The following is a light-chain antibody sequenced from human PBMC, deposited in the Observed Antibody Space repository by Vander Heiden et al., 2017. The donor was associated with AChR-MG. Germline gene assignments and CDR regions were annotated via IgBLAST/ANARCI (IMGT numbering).Light chain of an antibody. CDR3: QAWDSNTRV. Sequence: SYELTQPPSVSVSPGQTASITCSGDRLGDKYVCWYQQKPGQSPVLVIYQDNKRPSGIPERFSGSNSGNTATLTISETQAMDEADYYCQAWDSNTRVFGGGTKLTVL. CDR1: RLGDKY. J-gene: IGLJ2*01. V-gene: IGLV3-1*01. CDR2: QDN.